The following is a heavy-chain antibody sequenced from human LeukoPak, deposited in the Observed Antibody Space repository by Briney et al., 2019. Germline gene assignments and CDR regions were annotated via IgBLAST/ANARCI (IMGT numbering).Heavy chain of an antibody. CDR2: IYPSDSDT. Sequence: GESLKISCKGPGYSFTNYWIGWVRQMPGKGLEWMGIIYPSDSDTKYSPSFQGQVTISADKSISTAYLQWSSLKASDTAMYYCARHATRDGGYWGQGTLVTVSS. CDR1: GYSFTNYW. V-gene: IGHV5-51*01. D-gene: IGHD5-24*01. J-gene: IGHJ4*02. CDR3: ARHATRDGGY.